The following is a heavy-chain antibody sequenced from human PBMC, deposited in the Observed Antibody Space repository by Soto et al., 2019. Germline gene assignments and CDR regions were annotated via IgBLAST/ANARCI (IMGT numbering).Heavy chain of an antibody. CDR1: GGSFSGYY. V-gene: IGHV4-34*01. J-gene: IGHJ6*03. D-gene: IGHD3-10*01. CDR3: ERGKRRITMVRGAQIGGHYYMDV. Sequence: QMQLQQWGAGLLKPSETLSLTCAVYGGSFSGYYWSWIRQPPGKGLEWIGEINHSGSTTYNPSLKRQVTLSGDTSKHQFSLKLSSVTAADTAVYYCERGKRRITMVRGAQIGGHYYMDVWGKGTTGTVSS. CDR2: INHSGST.